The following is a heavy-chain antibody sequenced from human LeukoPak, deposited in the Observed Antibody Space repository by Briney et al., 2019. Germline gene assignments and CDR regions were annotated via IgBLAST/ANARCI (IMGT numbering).Heavy chain of an antibody. J-gene: IGHJ5*02. Sequence: ASVKVSCKASGYTFTSYGISWVRQAPGQGLEWMGWISAYNGNTNYAQKLQGRVTMTTDTSTSTAYMELRSLRSDDTAVYYCARDSDKDGWYVDTAKSNWFDPWGQGTLVTVSS. CDR2: ISAYNGNT. CDR3: ARDSDKDGWYVDTAKSNWFDP. V-gene: IGHV1-18*01. D-gene: IGHD5-18*01. CDR1: GYTFTSYG.